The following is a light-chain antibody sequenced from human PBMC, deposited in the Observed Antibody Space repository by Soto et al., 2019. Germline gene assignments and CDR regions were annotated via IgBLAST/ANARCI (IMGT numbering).Light chain of an antibody. V-gene: IGLV2-14*01. CDR3: SSYTSSSTYVV. Sequence: QSVLTQPASVSGSPGQSITISCTGTSSDVGGYNYVSWYQQHPGKASKLMIYDVSNRPSGVSNRFSGSKSGNTASLTISGLQAEDEADYYCSSYTSSSTYVVFGGGTKVTVL. CDR2: DVS. J-gene: IGLJ2*01. CDR1: SSDVGGYNY.